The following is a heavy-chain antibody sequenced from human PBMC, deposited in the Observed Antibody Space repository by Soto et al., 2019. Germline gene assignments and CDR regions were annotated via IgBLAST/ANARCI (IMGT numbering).Heavy chain of an antibody. V-gene: IGHV4-39*01. CDR1: GGSLSSSSYY. D-gene: IGHD3-3*01. Sequence: SETLSLTCTVSGGSLSSSSYYWGWIRQPPGKGLEWIGSIYYGGSTYYNPSLKSRVTISVDTSKNQFSLKLSSVTAADTAVYYCASSLRITIFGVVIMVESASWFDPWGQGTLVTVSS. CDR2: IYYGGST. CDR3: ASSLRITIFGVVIMVESASWFDP. J-gene: IGHJ5*02.